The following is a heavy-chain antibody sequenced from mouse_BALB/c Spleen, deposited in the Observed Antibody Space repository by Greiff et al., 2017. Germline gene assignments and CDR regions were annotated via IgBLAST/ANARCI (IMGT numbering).Heavy chain of an antibody. Sequence: EVQLVESGGGLVQPKGSLKLSCAASGFTFNTYAMNWVRQAPGKGLEWVARIRSKSNNYATYYADSVKDRFTISRDDSQSMLYLQMNNLKTEDTAMYYCVRDYYCNPWFAYWGQGTLVTVSA. D-gene: IGHD2-1*01. J-gene: IGHJ3*01. CDR2: IRSKSNNYAT. CDR1: GFTFNTYA. V-gene: IGHV10-1*02. CDR3: VRDYYCNPWFAY.